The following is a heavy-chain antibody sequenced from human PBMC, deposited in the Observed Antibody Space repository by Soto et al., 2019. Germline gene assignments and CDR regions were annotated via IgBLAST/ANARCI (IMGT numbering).Heavy chain of an antibody. CDR3: ARGPAIGYYDFWSGYYNGAFDI. CDR1: GGSFSGYY. V-gene: IGHV4-34*01. J-gene: IGHJ3*02. CDR2: INHSGST. D-gene: IGHD3-3*01. Sequence: PSETLSLTCAVYGGSFSGYYWSWIRQPPGKGLEWIGEINHSGSTNYNPSLKSRVTISVDTSKNQFSLKLSSVTAADTAVYYCARGPAIGYYDFWSGYYNGAFDIWGQGTMVTVSS.